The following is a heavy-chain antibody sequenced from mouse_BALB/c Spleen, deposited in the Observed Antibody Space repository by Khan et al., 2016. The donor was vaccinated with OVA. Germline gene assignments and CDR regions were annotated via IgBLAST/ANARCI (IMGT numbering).Heavy chain of an antibody. CDR2: IYPGSGRT. J-gene: IGHJ3*01. V-gene: IGHV1-77*01. CDR3: AGSYDGAWFAY. D-gene: IGHD1-1*01. CDR1: GYTFTDYV. Sequence: QVQLQQSGPELVKPGASVKMSCKASGYTFTDYVITWVNQRTGQGLEWIGEIYPGSGRTYYNERFKDKATLTADKSPNTVYMQLSSLTSEDSAVYFCAGSYDGAWFAYWGQGTLVTVSA.